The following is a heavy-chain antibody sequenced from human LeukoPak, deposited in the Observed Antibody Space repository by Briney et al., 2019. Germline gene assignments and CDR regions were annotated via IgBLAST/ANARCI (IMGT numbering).Heavy chain of an antibody. J-gene: IGHJ4*02. CDR1: RFTFRNSA. D-gene: IGHD6-13*01. CDR2: IVIGSGDT. Sequence: GASVRVSCKASRFTFRNSAVQWVRQARGQRLEWIGWIVIGSGDTNYAQRFQERVTITRDKSTSTAYMELISLRSEDTAVYYCAADDQQQLGWGQGTLVTVSS. CDR3: AADDQQQLG. V-gene: IGHV1-58*01.